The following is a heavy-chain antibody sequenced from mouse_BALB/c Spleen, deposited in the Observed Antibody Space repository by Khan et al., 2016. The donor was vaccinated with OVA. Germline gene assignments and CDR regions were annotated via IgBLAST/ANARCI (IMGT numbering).Heavy chain of an antibody. D-gene: IGHD1-2*01. J-gene: IGHJ2*01. CDR3: ARTARIKY. V-gene: IGHV3-1*02. CDR2: IRYSGST. Sequence: EVQLQESGPGLVKPSQSLSLTCTVTGYSITSGYGWNWIRQFPGNKLEWMGYIRYSGSTNYNPSLTSQISITRDTSKNQFFLQLNSVTTEDTATYYCARTARIKYWGQGTTLTVSS. CDR1: GYSITSGYG.